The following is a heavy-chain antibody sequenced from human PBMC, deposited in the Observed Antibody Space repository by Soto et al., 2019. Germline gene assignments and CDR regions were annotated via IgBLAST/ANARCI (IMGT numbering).Heavy chain of an antibody. Sequence: SETLSLTCAVSGGSISSGGYSWSWIRQPPGKGLEWIGYIYHSGSTYYNPSLKSRVTISVDRSKNQFSLKLSSVTAADTAVYYCARQVITMVRGVIGWFYPWGQGTLVTVSS. CDR3: ARQVITMVRGVIGWFYP. CDR1: GGSISSGGYS. CDR2: IYHSGST. V-gene: IGHV4-30-2*01. D-gene: IGHD3-10*01. J-gene: IGHJ5*02.